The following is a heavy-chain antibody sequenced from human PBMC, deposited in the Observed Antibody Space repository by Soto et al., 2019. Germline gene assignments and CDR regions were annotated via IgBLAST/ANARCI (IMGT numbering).Heavy chain of an antibody. CDR1: GLTFSSSV. CDR2: ISVNGDTT. D-gene: IGHD3-10*02. CDR3: ATDPTAPSMF. Sequence: EVQLLESGGGWVQPGGSLRLSCAASGLTFSSSVMNWVRQTAGKGLEWVAVISVNGDTTYYADSVKGRFTISRDNSRNMLYLHLTSLRAEATAVYNCATDPTAPSMFWGQGTLVTVSS. J-gene: IGHJ4*02. V-gene: IGHV3-23*01.